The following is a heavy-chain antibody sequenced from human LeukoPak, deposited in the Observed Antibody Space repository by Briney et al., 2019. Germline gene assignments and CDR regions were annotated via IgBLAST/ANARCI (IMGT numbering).Heavy chain of an antibody. V-gene: IGHV3-30*18. J-gene: IGHJ4*02. Sequence: PGRSLRLSCAASGFTFSSYGMHWVRQAPGKGLERVAVISYDGSNKYYADSVKGRFTISRDNSKNTLYLQMNSLRAEDTAVYYCANLVDTAMANFDYWGQGTLVTVSS. CDR2: ISYDGSNK. D-gene: IGHD5-18*01. CDR3: ANLVDTAMANFDY. CDR1: GFTFSSYG.